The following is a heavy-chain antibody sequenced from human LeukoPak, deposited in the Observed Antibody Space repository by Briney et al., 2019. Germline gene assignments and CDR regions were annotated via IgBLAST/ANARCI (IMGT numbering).Heavy chain of an antibody. D-gene: IGHD6-19*01. CDR1: GFTFSSYA. CDR3: AKSRSGWHSI. Sequence: GRSLTLSCAASGFTFSSYAMHWVRQAPGKGPEWVAVVSYDGSNKYYADSVKDRFTISRDNSKNTLYLQIHSLRAEDTPVYYCAKSRSGWHSIWGQGTMVTVSS. V-gene: IGHV3-30*18. J-gene: IGHJ3*02. CDR2: VSYDGSNK.